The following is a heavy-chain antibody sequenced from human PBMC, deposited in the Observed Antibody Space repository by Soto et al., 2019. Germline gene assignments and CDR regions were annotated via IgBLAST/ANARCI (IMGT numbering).Heavy chain of an antibody. CDR1: GGSISSGDYY. Sequence: PSETVSLTCTVSGGSISSGDYYWSWIRQPPGKGLEWIGYIYYSGTTYYNPSLKSRVTISLDTSKNRFSLKLSSVTAADTAVYYCALRFGTAWGEGTTVTVSS. CDR2: IYYSGTT. CDR3: ALRFGTA. D-gene: IGHD5-12*01. J-gene: IGHJ6*04. V-gene: IGHV4-30-4*01.